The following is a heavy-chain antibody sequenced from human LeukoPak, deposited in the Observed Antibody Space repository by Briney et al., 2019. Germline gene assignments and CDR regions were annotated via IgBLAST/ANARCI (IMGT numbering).Heavy chain of an antibody. Sequence: GGSLRLSCAASGLTFSGYWMNWGRQAPGKGLEWVANIKPDGSEKYYVDSVKGRFTISRDNAKNSLYLQMTRRRAEDRAVYYCARGSGDYSGQGTLVTVSS. V-gene: IGHV3-7*04. CDR3: ARGSGDY. CDR2: IKPDGSEK. CDR1: GLTFSGYW. J-gene: IGHJ4*02.